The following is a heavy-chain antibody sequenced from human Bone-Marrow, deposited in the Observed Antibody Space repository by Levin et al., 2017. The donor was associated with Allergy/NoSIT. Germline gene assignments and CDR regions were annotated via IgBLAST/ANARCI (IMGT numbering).Heavy chain of an antibody. J-gene: IGHJ3*01. CDR1: EFSFKDDS. D-gene: IGHD3-3*01. CDR2: IKSKTDGGTT. V-gene: IGHV3-15*05. CDR3: TTYFISECRYNDFWGAPPTEECDISDV. Sequence: LSLTCAASEFSFKDDSINWVRQAPGKGLEWVGLIKSKTDGGTTDYAAPVKGRFTISRDDSQNMLYLHMNSLKIEDTAVYYCTTYFISECRYNDFWGAPPTEECDISDVWGQGTMVTVSS.